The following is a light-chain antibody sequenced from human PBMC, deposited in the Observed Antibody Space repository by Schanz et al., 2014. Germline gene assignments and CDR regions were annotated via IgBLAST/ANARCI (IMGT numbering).Light chain of an antibody. Sequence: EIVMTQSPATLSVSPGERATLSCRASQSVSSTLAWYQQKPGQAPRLLIYGASIRATGIPARFSGSGSGTDFTLTITRLEPEDFAMYYCQQYGNSPGTFGQGTRLEIE. V-gene: IGKV3-15*01. CDR1: QSVSST. J-gene: IGKJ5*01. CDR2: GAS. CDR3: QQYGNSPGT.